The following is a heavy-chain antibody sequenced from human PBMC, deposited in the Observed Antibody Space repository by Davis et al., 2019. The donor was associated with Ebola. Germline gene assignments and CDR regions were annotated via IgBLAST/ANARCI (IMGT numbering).Heavy chain of an antibody. CDR3: AIVYSAYYFDY. D-gene: IGHD6-13*01. CDR2: ICSISGTT. CDR1: GFTFSSYG. V-gene: IGHV3-48*04. J-gene: IGHJ4*02. Sequence: GGSLTLSCAASGFTFSSYGMHWVRQAPGTGLEWISYICSISGTTYYADSVKGRFTISRENAKNSLSLQMNSLRAEDTAVYYCAIVYSAYYFDYWGQGTLVTVSS.